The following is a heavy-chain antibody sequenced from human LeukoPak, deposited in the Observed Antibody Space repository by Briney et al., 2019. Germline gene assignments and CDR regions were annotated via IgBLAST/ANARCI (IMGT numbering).Heavy chain of an antibody. Sequence: ASVKVSCKASGYTFTSYGISWVRQAPGQGLGWMGWISIYNGNTDYAQKLRGRVTMTTDTSTSTAYLELRGLRSDDTAVYYCARITYDFWSGYYMPDDPWGQGTLVTVSS. CDR3: ARITYDFWSGYYMPDDP. J-gene: IGHJ5*02. CDR2: ISIYNGNT. CDR1: GYTFTSYG. V-gene: IGHV1-18*01. D-gene: IGHD3-3*01.